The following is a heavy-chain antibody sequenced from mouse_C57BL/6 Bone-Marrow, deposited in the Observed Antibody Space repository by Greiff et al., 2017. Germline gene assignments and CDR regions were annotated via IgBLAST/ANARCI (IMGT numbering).Heavy chain of an antibody. CDR3: ARCGWLLRPFAY. CDR2: IYPSDSET. CDR1: GYTFTSYW. J-gene: IGHJ3*01. Sequence: VQLQQPGAELVRPGSSVKLSCKASGYTFTSYWMDWVKQRPGQGLEWIGNIYPSDSETHYNQKFKDKATLTVDKSSSTAYMQLSSLTSEDSAVYYCARCGWLLRPFAYWGQGTLVTVSA. D-gene: IGHD2-3*01. V-gene: IGHV1-61*01.